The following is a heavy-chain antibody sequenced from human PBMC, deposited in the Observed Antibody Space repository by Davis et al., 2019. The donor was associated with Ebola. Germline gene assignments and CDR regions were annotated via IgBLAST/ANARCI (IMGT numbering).Heavy chain of an antibody. CDR2: INSDGSST. V-gene: IGHV3-74*01. D-gene: IGHD4-23*01. CDR3: VKVDFGTKVGPGFFDH. Sequence: HTGGSLRLSCAASGFTFSSYWMHWVRQAPGKGLVWVSRINSDGSSTTYADSVKGRFTISRDNSKNTLYLQMSSLRVADTAVYYCVKVDFGTKVGPGFFDHWGRGALVTVSS. CDR1: GFTFSSYW. J-gene: IGHJ4*02.